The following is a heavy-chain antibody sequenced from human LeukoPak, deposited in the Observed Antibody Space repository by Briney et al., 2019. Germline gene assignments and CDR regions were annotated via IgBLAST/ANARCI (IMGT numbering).Heavy chain of an antibody. CDR2: IYYSGST. J-gene: IGHJ3*02. CDR3: AREFPPEFVGWTLAFDI. D-gene: IGHD3/OR15-3a*01. CDR1: GGSISSYY. Sequence: SETLSLTCTVSGGSISSYYWSWIRQPPGKGLEWIGYIYYSGSTNYNPSLKSRVTISVDTSKNQFSLKLSSVTAADTAVYYCAREFPPEFVGWTLAFDIWGQGTMVTVSS. V-gene: IGHV4-59*01.